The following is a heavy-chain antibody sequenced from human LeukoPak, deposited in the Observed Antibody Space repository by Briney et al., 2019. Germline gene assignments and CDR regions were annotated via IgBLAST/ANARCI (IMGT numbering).Heavy chain of an antibody. Sequence: VASVKVSCKASGGTFSSYAISWVRQAPGQGLEWMGRIIPILGIANYAQKFQGRVTITADKSTSTAYMELSSLRSEDTAVYYCARGFDQLLYNYYYYGMDVWGQGTTVTVSS. J-gene: IGHJ6*02. CDR1: GGTFSSYA. CDR2: IIPILGIA. V-gene: IGHV1-69*04. D-gene: IGHD2-2*02. CDR3: ARGFDQLLYNYYYYGMDV.